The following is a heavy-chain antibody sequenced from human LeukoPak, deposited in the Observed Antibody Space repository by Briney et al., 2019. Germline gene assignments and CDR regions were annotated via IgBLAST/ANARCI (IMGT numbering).Heavy chain of an antibody. D-gene: IGHD3-9*01. CDR3: ARGAGYDILTGYYKEDAFDI. CDR1: GYTFTGYY. J-gene: IGHJ3*02. CDR2: INPNSGGT. Sequence: GASVKVSCKASGYTFTGYYMHWVRQAPGQGPEWMGWINPNSGGTNYAQKFQGRVTMTRDTSISTAYMELSRLRSDDPAVYYCARGAGYDILTGYYKEDAFDIWGQGTMVTVSS. V-gene: IGHV1-2*02.